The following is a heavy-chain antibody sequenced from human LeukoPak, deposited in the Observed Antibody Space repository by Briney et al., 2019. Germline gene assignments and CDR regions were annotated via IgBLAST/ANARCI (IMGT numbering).Heavy chain of an antibody. D-gene: IGHD2-15*01. V-gene: IGHV4-30-2*01. CDR1: GGSISSGGDS. J-gene: IGHJ4*02. CDR2: IYHSGST. Sequence: SETLSLTCAVSGGSISSGGDSWSWIRQPPGKGLEWIGYIYHSGSTYYNPSLKSRVTISVDRSKNQFSLKLSSVTAADTAVYYCARGSHCSGGSCYSPRPYFDYWGQGTLVTVSS. CDR3: ARGSHCSGGSCYSPRPYFDY.